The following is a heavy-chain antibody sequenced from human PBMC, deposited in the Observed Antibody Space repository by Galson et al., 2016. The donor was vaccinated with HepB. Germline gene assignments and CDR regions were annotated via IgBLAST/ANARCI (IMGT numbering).Heavy chain of an antibody. CDR1: GFTFSDYY. V-gene: IGHV3-11*05. CDR3: ARVPLVQGARGTWFGP. Sequence: SLRLSCAASGFTFSDYYMSWIRQAPGKGLECVSYIISSGSYTNYADSVKGRFTISRDNAKNSLYLQMNSLRVEDTAVYYCARVPLVQGARGTWFGPWGQGTLVTVSS. CDR2: IISSGSYT. J-gene: IGHJ5*02. D-gene: IGHD3-10*01.